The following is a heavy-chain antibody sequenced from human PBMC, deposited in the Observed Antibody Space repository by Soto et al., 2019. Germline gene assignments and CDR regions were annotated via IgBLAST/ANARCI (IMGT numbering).Heavy chain of an antibody. CDR2: ISYGGDKK. CDR1: GFTFSSDG. V-gene: IGHV3-30*18. D-gene: IGHD3-3*01. CDR3: AKIFVGAYDQTVGAVGAYYFDS. Sequence: QVQLVESGGGVVQPGRSLRLSCEASGFTFSSDGMHWVRQAPGKGLEWVAVISYGGDKKYYADSVKGRFTISRDNSQNTLHLQMNSLRAEDTAVYFCAKIFVGAYDQTVGAVGAYYFDSWGLGTLVTVSS. J-gene: IGHJ4*02.